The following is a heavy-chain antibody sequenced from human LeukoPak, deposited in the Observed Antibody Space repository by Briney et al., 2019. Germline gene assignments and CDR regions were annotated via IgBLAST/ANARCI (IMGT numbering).Heavy chain of an antibody. CDR2: IYYSGST. J-gene: IGHJ5*02. V-gene: IGHV4-59*01. CDR1: GGSISSYY. Sequence: SETLSLTCTVSGGSISSYYWSWIRQPPGKGLEWIGYIYYSGSTNYNPSLKSRVTISVDTSKNQFSLKLSSVTAADTAVYYCARSRVKYSSSYSGAFDPWGQGTLVTVSS. D-gene: IGHD6-6*01. CDR3: ARSRVKYSSSYSGAFDP.